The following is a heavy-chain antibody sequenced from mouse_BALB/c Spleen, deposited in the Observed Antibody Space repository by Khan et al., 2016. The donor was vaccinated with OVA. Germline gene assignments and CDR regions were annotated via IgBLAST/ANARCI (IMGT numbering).Heavy chain of an antibody. Sequence: QVQLKQSGAELVRPGASVKLSCKTSGFIFTSYWIHWVKQRSGQGLEWIARIYPGTNSSYYNAIFKGKATLTADKSSSTAYMQLSSLTSEDSAVYDCASEYSCGTWVVKWGQGTIVTVSA. V-gene: IGHV1-76*01. D-gene: IGHD3-3*01. CDR2: IYPGTNSS. CDR3: ASEYSCGTWVVK. J-gene: IGHJ3*01. CDR1: GFIFTSYW.